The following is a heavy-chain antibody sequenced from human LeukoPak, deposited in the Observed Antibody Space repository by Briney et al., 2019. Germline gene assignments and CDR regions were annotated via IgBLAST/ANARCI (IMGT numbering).Heavy chain of an antibody. CDR3: AREVGVLYFDL. D-gene: IGHD3-16*01. V-gene: IGHV1-18*01. J-gene: IGHJ2*01. CDR1: GYTFSTYG. Sequence: ASVKVSCKASGYTFSTYGIIWVRQAPGQGLEWMGWISTYNGNTNYAQNLQGRVTMTTDTSTTTAYMELRSLRSVDTAVYYCAREVGVLYFDLWGRGTLVTVSS. CDR2: ISTYNGNT.